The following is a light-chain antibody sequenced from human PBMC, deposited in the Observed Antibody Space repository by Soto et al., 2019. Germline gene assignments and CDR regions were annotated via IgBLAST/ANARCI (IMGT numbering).Light chain of an antibody. CDR2: HAS. CDR3: HQYASSPLT. CDR1: QSVGNNF. J-gene: IGKJ4*01. Sequence: EIVLTQSPGTLSLSPGERADLSCRDSQSVGNNFLGWYQQKPGQSPRLLIYHASNRATGIPDRFSGTASGTDFTLTISRLEPEDFAVYYCHQYASSPLTFGGGTKVEIK. V-gene: IGKV3-20*01.